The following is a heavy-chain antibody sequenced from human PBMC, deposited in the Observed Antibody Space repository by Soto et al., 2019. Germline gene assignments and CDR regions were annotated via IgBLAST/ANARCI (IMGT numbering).Heavy chain of an antibody. J-gene: IGHJ4*02. Sequence: GGSLRLSCAASGFTFSIYGMQWVRQAPGKGLEWVAVISYDGSNKYYADSVKGRFTISRDNSKNTLYLQMNSLRAEDTAVYYCAKDGGGIVVVPAAADYWGQGTLVTVSS. CDR3: AKDGGGIVVVPAAADY. CDR2: ISYDGSNK. CDR1: GFTFSIYG. D-gene: IGHD2-2*01. V-gene: IGHV3-30*18.